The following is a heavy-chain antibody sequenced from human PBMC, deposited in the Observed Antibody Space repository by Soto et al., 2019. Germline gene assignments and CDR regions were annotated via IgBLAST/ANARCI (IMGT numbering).Heavy chain of an antibody. V-gene: IGHV3-30-3*01. CDR3: ARDSSITMIVVVHGWDYFDY. CDR2: ISYDGSNK. J-gene: IGHJ4*02. CDR1: GFTFSSYA. D-gene: IGHD3-22*01. Sequence: PGGSLRLSCAASGFTFSSYAMHWVRQAPGKGLEWVAVISYDGSNKYYADSVKGRFTISRDNSKNTLYLQMNSLRAEDTAVYYCARDSSITMIVVVHGWDYFDYWGQGTLVTVSS.